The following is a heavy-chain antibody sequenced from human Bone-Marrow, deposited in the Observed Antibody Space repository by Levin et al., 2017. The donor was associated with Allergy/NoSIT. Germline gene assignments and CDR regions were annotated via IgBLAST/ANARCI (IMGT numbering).Heavy chain of an antibody. CDR2: ISYDGSNK. V-gene: IGHV3-30*18. J-gene: IGHJ6*02. CDR1: GFTFSKYG. Sequence: HAGGSLRLSCVASGFTFSKYGMHWVRQAPGKGLEWVALISYDGSNKYYEDSVKGRLTISRDNSKNTLYLQLNSLRPDDTGVYYCAKDFDYGDYEFDNYYGMDVWGQGTTVTVSS. CDR3: AKDFDYGDYEFDNYYGMDV. D-gene: IGHD4-17*01.